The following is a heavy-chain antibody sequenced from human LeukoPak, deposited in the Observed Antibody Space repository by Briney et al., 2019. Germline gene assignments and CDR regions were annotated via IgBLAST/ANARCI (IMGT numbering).Heavy chain of an antibody. Sequence: SVKVSCKASGGTFSSYAISWVRQAPGQGLEWMGGIIPIFGTANYAQKFQGRVTITTDESASTAYMELSSLRSEDTAVYYCARDYPRIAARPAYSGYMDVWGKGTTVTVSS. CDR3: ARDYPRIAARPAYSGYMDV. CDR2: IIPIFGTA. V-gene: IGHV1-69*05. J-gene: IGHJ6*03. CDR1: GGTFSSYA. D-gene: IGHD6-6*01.